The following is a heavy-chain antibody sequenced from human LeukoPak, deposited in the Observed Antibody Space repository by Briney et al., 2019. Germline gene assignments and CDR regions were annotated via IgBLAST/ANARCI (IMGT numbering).Heavy chain of an antibody. V-gene: IGHV3-11*01. J-gene: IGHJ3*01. CDR3: ARDSRGAFGV. Sequence: GGSLRLSCAASGFTFTDYYISWIRQAPGKGPEWLSYISPSSTTTIYAASVKGRFTISRDNAKNSLYLQMNSLRAEDTALYYCARDSRGAFGVWGQGTMVTVSS. D-gene: IGHD3-10*01. CDR2: ISPSSTTT. CDR1: GFTFTDYY.